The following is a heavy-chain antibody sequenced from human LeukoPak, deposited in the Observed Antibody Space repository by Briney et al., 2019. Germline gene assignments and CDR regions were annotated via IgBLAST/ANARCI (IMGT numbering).Heavy chain of an antibody. D-gene: IGHD3-10*01. J-gene: IGHJ4*02. V-gene: IGHV4-4*07. CDR3: ARDLSSRGVISLDY. CDR1: GGSISNYY. CDR2: IYSDGGT. Sequence: SETLSLTCTVSGGSISNYYWSWIRQPAGKGLEWIGRIYSDGGTNYDLSLSSRLAMSVDTSKNQFSLKLSSVTAADTAVYYCARDLSSRGVISLDYWGQGTLVTVSS.